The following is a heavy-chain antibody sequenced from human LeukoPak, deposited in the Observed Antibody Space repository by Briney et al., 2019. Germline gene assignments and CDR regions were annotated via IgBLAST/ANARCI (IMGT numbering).Heavy chain of an antibody. J-gene: IGHJ4*02. CDR2: ISAYNDNT. CDR1: GYTFTNYG. Sequence: GASVKVSCKASGYTFTNYGISWVRQAPGQGLEWMGWISAYNDNTNYAQKFQGRVTMTSDTSTSTAYMELRSLISDDTAVYYCARDCIGCHGFDYWGQGTLVTVSS. D-gene: IGHD2-15*01. CDR3: ARDCIGCHGFDY. V-gene: IGHV1-18*01.